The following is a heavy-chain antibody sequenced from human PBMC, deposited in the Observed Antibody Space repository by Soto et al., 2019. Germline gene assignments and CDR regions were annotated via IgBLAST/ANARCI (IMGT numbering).Heavy chain of an antibody. CDR1: GGFISNTNW. CDR2: SSHSGST. V-gene: IGHV4-4*02. CDR3: ASRRSLGYPFDY. Sequence: QVQLQESGPGLVKPSGTLSLTCAVSGGFISNTNWWSWVRQPPGKGLEWIGESSHSGSTNYTPSRRSRVTISGDKSKDQVSLKLPSVTAADTAVYYCASRRSLGYPFDYWGQGTLVTVS. J-gene: IGHJ4*02. D-gene: IGHD1-1*01.